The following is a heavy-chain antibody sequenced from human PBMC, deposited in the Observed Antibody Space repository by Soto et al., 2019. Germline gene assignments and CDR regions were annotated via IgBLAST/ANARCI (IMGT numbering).Heavy chain of an antibody. CDR2: ISSSSSYI. V-gene: IGHV3-21*01. CDR1: GFTFSSYS. D-gene: IGHD5-18*01. J-gene: IGHJ4*02. Sequence: EVQLVESGGGLVKPGGSLRLSCAASGFTFSSYSMNWVRQAPGKGLEWVSSISSSSSYIYYADSVKGRFTISRDNAKNSLYLQMNSLRAKDTAVYYCSRNQPGYSYCYGLGYWGQGTLVTVCS. CDR3: SRNQPGYSYCYGLGY.